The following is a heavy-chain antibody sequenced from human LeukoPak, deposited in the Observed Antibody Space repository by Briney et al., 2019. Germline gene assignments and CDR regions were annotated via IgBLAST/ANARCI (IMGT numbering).Heavy chain of an antibody. CDR2: ISGSGGST. J-gene: IGHJ6*02. Sequence: GASLRLCCAASGFTFSSYAMSWVRQATGKGLEWVSAISGSGGSTYYADSVKGRFTISRDNSKDTLYLQMNSPRAEDTAVYYCAKEASDYYYYYGMDVWGQGTTVTVSS. V-gene: IGHV3-23*01. CDR1: GFTFSSYA. CDR3: AKEASDYYYYYGMDV.